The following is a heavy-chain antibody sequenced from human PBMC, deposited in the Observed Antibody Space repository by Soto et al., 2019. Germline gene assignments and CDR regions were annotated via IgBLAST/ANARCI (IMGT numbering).Heavy chain of an antibody. V-gene: IGHV3-74*01. D-gene: IGHD3-9*01. Sequence: EVQLVESGGGLVQPGGSLRLSCAASGFTFSNYWMHWVRLPPGKGLLWVSRVNSGVCAANYAGSVEGRFTVSRDDAKNTLYLQMNSRRDDDTAVYYWVRRTNDWYGIDYWGQGAPVTVSA. J-gene: IGHJ4*02. CDR3: VRRTNDWYGIDY. CDR1: GFTFSNYW. CDR2: VNSGVCAA.